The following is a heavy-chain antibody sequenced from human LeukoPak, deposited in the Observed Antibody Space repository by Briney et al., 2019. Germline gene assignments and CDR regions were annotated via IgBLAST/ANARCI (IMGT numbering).Heavy chain of an antibody. D-gene: IGHD6-13*01. J-gene: IGHJ6*03. Sequence: GGSLRLSCAASGFTFSSYGMSWVRQAPGKGLEWVSAISSSGSTIYYADSVKGRFTISRDNAKNSLYLQMNSLRAEDTAVYYCARLAAAGIDYYYYYMDVWGKGTTVTVSS. CDR1: GFTFSSYG. V-gene: IGHV3-48*04. CDR2: ISSSGSTI. CDR3: ARLAAAGIDYYYYYMDV.